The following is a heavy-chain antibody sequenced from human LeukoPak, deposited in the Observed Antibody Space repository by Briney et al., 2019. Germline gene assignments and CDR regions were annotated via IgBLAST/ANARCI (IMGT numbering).Heavy chain of an antibody. CDR2: IFYSGGT. J-gene: IGHJ4*02. CDR1: SGSISTSNYY. D-gene: IGHD6-19*01. CDR3: ARGLWDVRGWYGY. Sequence: SETLSLTCTVSSGSISTSNYYWGWVRQPPGKALEWIGNIFYSGGTYYSPSLKSRVTISVDTSKNQFSLKLSSVTAADTAVYYCARGLWDVRGWYGYWGQGTLVTVSS. V-gene: IGHV4-39*07.